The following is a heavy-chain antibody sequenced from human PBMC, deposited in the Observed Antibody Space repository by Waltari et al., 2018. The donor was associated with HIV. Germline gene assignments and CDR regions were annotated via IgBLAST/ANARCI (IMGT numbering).Heavy chain of an antibody. V-gene: IGHV1-69*01. CDR1: GGTFSNYA. CDR2: IITMFGTP. Sequence: QVQLVQSGAEVKKPGSSVKVSCKASGGTFSNYAISWVRQAPGQGIEWMGVIITMFGTPNYAQKLQGRVTIIADESTTTAYMELNSLEFEDTAVYYCARGTSATTNYFYYYAMDVWGQGTTVTVSS. CDR3: ARGTSATTNYFYYYAMDV. D-gene: IGHD1-1*01. J-gene: IGHJ6*02.